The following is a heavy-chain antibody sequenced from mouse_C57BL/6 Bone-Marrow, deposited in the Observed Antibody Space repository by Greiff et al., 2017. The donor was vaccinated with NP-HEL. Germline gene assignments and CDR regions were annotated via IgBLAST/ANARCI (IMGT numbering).Heavy chain of an antibody. Sequence: VQLQQPGAELVKPGASVKMSCKASGYTFTSYWITWVKQRPGQGLEWIGDIYPGSGSTNYNEKFKSKATLTVDTSSSTAYMQLSSLTSEDSAVYYCARYRITTVVAKDYFDYWGQGTTLTVSS. CDR3: ARYRITTVVAKDYFDY. CDR2: IYPGSGST. J-gene: IGHJ2*01. CDR1: GYTFTSYW. V-gene: IGHV1-55*01. D-gene: IGHD1-1*01.